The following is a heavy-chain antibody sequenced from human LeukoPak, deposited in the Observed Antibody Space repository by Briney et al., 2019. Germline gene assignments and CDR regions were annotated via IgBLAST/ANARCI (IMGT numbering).Heavy chain of an antibody. D-gene: IGHD1-26*01. CDR3: ARGAIVGATVFDY. V-gene: IGHV3-48*01. Sequence: GGSLRLSCAASGFTFSSYSMNWVRQAPGKGLEWDSYISSSSSTIYYADSVKGRFTISRDNAKNSLYLQMNSLRAEDTAVYYCARGAIVGATVFDYWGQGTLVTVSS. CDR1: GFTFSSYS. J-gene: IGHJ4*02. CDR2: ISSSSSTI.